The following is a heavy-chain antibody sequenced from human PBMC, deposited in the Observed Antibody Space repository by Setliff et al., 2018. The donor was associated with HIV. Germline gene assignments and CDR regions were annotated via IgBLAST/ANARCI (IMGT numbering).Heavy chain of an antibody. V-gene: IGHV4-34*01. CDR1: GGSFSGYY. CDR3: ARVSITYWYSIPRDYYYYMDV. Sequence: SETLSLTCAVYGGSFSGYYWSWIRQPPGKGLEWIGEINHSGSTNYNPSLKSRVTISVDTSKNQFSLKLGSVTAADTAVYYCARVSITYWYSIPRDYYYYMDVWGEGTTVTVSS. D-gene: IGHD2-8*02. J-gene: IGHJ6*03. CDR2: INHSGST.